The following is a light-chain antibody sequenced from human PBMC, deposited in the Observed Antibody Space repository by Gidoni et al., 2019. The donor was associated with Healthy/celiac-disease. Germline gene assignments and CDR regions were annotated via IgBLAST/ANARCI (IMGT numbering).Light chain of an antibody. Sequence: IVMTQSPATLSVSPGERATLSCRASQSVSSNVAWYQQKPGQAPRLLIYGASTRATGIPARFSGSGSGTEFTLTISSLQSEDFAVYYCQQYNNWPRTFGQGTKLEIK. CDR3: QQYNNWPRT. V-gene: IGKV3-15*01. CDR1: QSVSSN. J-gene: IGKJ2*02. CDR2: GAS.